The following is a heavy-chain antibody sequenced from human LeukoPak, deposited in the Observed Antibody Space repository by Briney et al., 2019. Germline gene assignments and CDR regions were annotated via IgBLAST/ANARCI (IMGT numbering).Heavy chain of an antibody. D-gene: IGHD3-3*01. J-gene: IGHJ4*02. CDR2: IYPDDSDT. Sequence: GESLKISCKGSGYSFTSYWIGWVRQMPGKGLEWMGIIYPDDSDTRYSPSFQGQVTISADKSISTAYLQWSSLKASDTAMYYCARGSTVLRFLEWLLKGTTFDYWGQGTLVTVSS. V-gene: IGHV5-51*01. CDR1: GYSFTSYW. CDR3: ARGSTVLRFLEWLLKGTTFDY.